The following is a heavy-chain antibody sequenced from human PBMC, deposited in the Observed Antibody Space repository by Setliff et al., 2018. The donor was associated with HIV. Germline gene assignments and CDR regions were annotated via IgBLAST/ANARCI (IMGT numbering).Heavy chain of an antibody. Sequence: ASVKVSCQASGYTFTSHDINWVRQATGQGLEWMGWMNPNSANTGYAQKFQGRVTMTRNTSISTAYMELSSLRSEDTAVYYCARAGGYCGSTSCPYYFDYWGQGTLVTVSS. V-gene: IGHV1-8*02. CDR2: MNPNSANT. CDR3: ARAGGYCGSTSCPYYFDY. J-gene: IGHJ4*02. CDR1: GYTFTSHD. D-gene: IGHD2-2*01.